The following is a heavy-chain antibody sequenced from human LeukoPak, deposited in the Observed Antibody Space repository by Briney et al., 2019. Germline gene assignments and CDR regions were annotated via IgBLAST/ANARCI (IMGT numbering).Heavy chain of an antibody. J-gene: IGHJ4*02. V-gene: IGHV4-34*01. Sequence: PSETLSLTCSVYGGSFSSYYWSWIRQPPGKGLEWIGEINDSGGTNYNPSPKSRFSISVDTPKNQFSLKLSSVTAADTAIYYCARGPRGVKSSGWYLLGFDYWGQGTLVTVSS. CDR2: INDSGGT. D-gene: IGHD6-19*01. CDR1: GGSFSSYY. CDR3: ARGPRGVKSSGWYLLGFDY.